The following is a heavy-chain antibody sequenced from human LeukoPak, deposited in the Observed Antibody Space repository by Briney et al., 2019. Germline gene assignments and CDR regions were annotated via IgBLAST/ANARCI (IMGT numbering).Heavy chain of an antibody. CDR1: GFTFSSPW. J-gene: IGHJ4*02. V-gene: IGHV3-7*05. CDR2: IKQDGSGV. CDR3: ERDFI. Sequence: GGSLRLSCVGSGFTFSSPWMSWVRQAPGRGPEWVANIKQDGSGVDYVESVKGRFTISRDNAKSSLYLQMNSLRAEDTAIYYCERDFIWGQGTPVTVSS. D-gene: IGHD3-10*01.